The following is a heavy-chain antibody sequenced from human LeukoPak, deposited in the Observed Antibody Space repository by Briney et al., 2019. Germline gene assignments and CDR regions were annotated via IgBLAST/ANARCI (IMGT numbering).Heavy chain of an antibody. CDR3: AKERGPFDAFDM. J-gene: IGHJ3*02. CDR1: GFTFSTYG. Sequence: PGTSLRLSCAASGFTFSTYGMHWVRQAPGKGLEWVAVIWADGNNRFYADSVKGRFTFSRDNFKNTLSLQMNCLRAEDTAVYYCAKERGPFDAFDMWGQGTMVTVSS. V-gene: IGHV3-33*06. CDR2: IWADGNNR.